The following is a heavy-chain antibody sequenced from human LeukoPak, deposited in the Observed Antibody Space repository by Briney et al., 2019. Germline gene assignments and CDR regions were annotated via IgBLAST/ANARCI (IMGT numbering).Heavy chain of an antibody. CDR1: GFTFSSYS. CDR3: ARDSRYFGTTDY. V-gene: IGHV3-21*01. CDR2: ISSSSSYI. J-gene: IGHJ4*02. Sequence: GGSLRLSCAASGFTFSSYSMNWVRQAPGKGLEWVSSISSSSSYIYYADSVKGRFTISRDNAKNSLYLQMNSLRAEDTAVYYCARDSRYFGTTDYSGQGTLVTVSS. D-gene: IGHD3-9*01.